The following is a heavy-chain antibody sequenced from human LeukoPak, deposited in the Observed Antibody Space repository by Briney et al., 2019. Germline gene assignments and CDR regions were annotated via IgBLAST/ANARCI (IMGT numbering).Heavy chain of an antibody. J-gene: IGHJ4*02. CDR3: AKARGRYSQFDY. V-gene: IGHV3-23*01. Sequence: GGSLRLSCAASGFTFSSYGMSWVRQAPGKGLEWVSGISGSGGSTYYADSVKGRFTISRDSSKNTLYLQMNSLRAEDTAIYYCAKARGRYSQFDYWGQGTLVTVS. CDR2: ISGSGGST. CDR1: GFTFSSYG. D-gene: IGHD1-26*01.